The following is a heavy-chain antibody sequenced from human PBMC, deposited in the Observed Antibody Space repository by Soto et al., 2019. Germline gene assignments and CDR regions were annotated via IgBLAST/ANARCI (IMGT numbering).Heavy chain of an antibody. CDR3: ARDPPFSGILRGTPLMDV. CDR1: GYSFTTHG. Sequence: QVQLVQSEAEVRKPGASVKVSCKASGYSFTTHGISWVRRAHGHGLEWMGWISAYNGDTHYVQRFQGRLTMTTDTSTSTAYMELRSLTSDDTAVYYCARDPPFSGILRGTPLMDVWGQGTTVTVSS. J-gene: IGHJ6*02. V-gene: IGHV1-18*04. CDR2: ISAYNGDT. D-gene: IGHD4-17*01.